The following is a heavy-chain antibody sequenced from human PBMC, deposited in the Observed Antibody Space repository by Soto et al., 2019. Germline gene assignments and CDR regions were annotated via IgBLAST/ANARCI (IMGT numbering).Heavy chain of an antibody. J-gene: IGHJ6*02. D-gene: IGHD3-3*01. V-gene: IGHV3-48*02. CDR2: ISSSSSTI. CDR1: GFTFSSYS. CDR3: ARDSYDFWSGYSPTGVYYYYYGMDV. Sequence: GGSLRLSCAASGFTFSSYSMNWVRQAPGEGLEWVSYISSSSSTIYYADSVKGRFTISRDNAKNSLYLQMNSLRDEDTAVYYCARDSYDFWSGYSPTGVYYYYYGMDVWGQGTTVTVSS.